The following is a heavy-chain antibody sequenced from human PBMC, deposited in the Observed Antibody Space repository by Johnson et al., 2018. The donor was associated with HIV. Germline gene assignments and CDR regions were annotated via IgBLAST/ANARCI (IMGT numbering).Heavy chain of an antibody. D-gene: IGHD3-22*01. CDR3: AKRGSTMIGGAGAFDI. V-gene: IGHV3-23*04. Sequence: VQLVESGGGVVRPGGSLRLSCAASGFTFDDYGMSWVRQAPGKGLEWVSGISGSGGSTYFADSVKGRFTISRDNSKNTLHLQMNSLRAEDTAVYYCAKRGSTMIGGAGAFDIWGQGTMVTVSP. J-gene: IGHJ3*02. CDR2: ISGSGGST. CDR1: GFTFDDYG.